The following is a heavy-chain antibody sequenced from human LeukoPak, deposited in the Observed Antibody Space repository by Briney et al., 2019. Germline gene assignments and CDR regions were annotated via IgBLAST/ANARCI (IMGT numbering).Heavy chain of an antibody. J-gene: IGHJ4*02. D-gene: IGHD6-19*01. CDR3: ASLVAGTFDY. Sequence: PSETLSLTCTVSGGSISSSSYYWGWIRQPPGKGLEWIGSIYYSGSTYYNPSLKSRVTIPVDTSKNQFSLKLSSVTAADTAVYYCASLVAGTFDYWGQGTLVTVSS. V-gene: IGHV4-39*01. CDR1: GGSISSSSYY. CDR2: IYYSGST.